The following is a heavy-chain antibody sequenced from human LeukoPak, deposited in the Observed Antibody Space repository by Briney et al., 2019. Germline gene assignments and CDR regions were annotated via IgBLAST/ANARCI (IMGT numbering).Heavy chain of an antibody. CDR1: GGSISSGGYY. CDR3: ARRYGGWFDP. J-gene: IGHJ5*02. V-gene: IGHV4-31*03. D-gene: IGHD3-9*01. Sequence: SETLSLTCTVSGGSISSGGYYWSWIRQHPGKGQEWIGYIYYSGSTYYNPSLKSRVTISVDTSKNQFSLKLSSVTAADTAVYYCARRYGGWFDPWGQGTLVTVSS. CDR2: IYYSGST.